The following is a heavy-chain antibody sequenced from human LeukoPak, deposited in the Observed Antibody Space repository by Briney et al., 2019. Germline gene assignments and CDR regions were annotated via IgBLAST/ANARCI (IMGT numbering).Heavy chain of an antibody. CDR3: ARDPSYYYDSSGSDY. CDR1: GVSMSDNFYY. J-gene: IGHJ4*02. Sequence: PSETLSLTCTVSGVSMSDNFYYWSWIRQPAGKVLEWIGRVYTSGSTNYNPSLKSRIAVSVDTSKNQFSLKLTSVTAADTAVYYCARDPSYYYDSSGSDYWGQGTLVTVSS. D-gene: IGHD3-22*01. V-gene: IGHV4-61*02. CDR2: VYTSGST.